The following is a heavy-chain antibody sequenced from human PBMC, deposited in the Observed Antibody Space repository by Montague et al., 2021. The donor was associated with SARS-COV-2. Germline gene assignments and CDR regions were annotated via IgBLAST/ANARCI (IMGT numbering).Heavy chain of an antibody. Sequence: SLRLSCAASGFSFSQYGMHWVRQAPGKGLEWVAFIWYDGSNKNYAASVKGRFTISRDNTKNTLYLQMNSLRAEDTAVYYCAKEGVLWFGELSEDLPDYWGQGTLVTVSP. V-gene: IGHV3-33*06. CDR1: GFSFSQYG. CDR3: AKEGVLWFGELSEDLPDY. CDR2: IWYDGSNK. J-gene: IGHJ4*02. D-gene: IGHD3-10*01.